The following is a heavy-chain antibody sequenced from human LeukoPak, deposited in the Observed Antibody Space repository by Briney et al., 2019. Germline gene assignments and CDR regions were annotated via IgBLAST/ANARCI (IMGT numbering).Heavy chain of an antibody. CDR1: GYTFTSYY. D-gene: IGHD3-22*01. V-gene: IGHV1-46*01. J-gene: IGHJ6*03. CDR3: ARAGSGDSSGYYLWDFNYYYMDV. Sequence: ASVKVSCKASGYTFTSYYMHWVRQAPGQGLEWMGINNPSGGSTSYAQKFQGRVTMTRDTSTSTVYMELSSLRSEDTAVYYCARAGSGDSSGYYLWDFNYYYMDVWGKGTTVTISS. CDR2: NNPSGGST.